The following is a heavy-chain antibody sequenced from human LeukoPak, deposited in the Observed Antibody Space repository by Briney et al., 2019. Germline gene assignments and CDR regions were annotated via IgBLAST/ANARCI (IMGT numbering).Heavy chain of an antibody. Sequence: PGGSLRLSCAASGFKLDDYGMSWVCQAPGKGLEWVCDINWNGAWTGYADSVKGRFTISRDNAKNSLYLQMNSLRAEDTALYYCAGYYYDSSRGFDLWGQGTLVTVSA. CDR1: GFKLDDYG. J-gene: IGHJ5*02. CDR2: INWNGAWT. V-gene: IGHV3-20*04. D-gene: IGHD3-22*01. CDR3: AGYYYDSSRGFDL.